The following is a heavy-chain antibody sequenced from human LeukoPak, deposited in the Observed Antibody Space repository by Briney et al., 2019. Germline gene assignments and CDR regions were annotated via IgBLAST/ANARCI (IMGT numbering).Heavy chain of an antibody. CDR1: GFTFSDYY. CDR3: AKKLTAGYSSSWAPYYYYMDV. Sequence: GGSLRLSCAASGFTFSDYYMSWIRQAPGKGLEWVSYISSSGSTIYYADSVKGRFTISRDNSKNTLYLQMNSLRAEDTAVYYCAKKLTAGYSSSWAPYYYYMDVWGKGTTVTVSS. J-gene: IGHJ6*03. D-gene: IGHD6-13*01. CDR2: ISSSGSTI. V-gene: IGHV3-11*04.